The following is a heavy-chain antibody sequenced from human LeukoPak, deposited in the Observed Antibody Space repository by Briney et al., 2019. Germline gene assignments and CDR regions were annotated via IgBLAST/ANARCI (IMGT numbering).Heavy chain of an antibody. CDR2: IKQDGSEK. J-gene: IGHJ4*02. D-gene: IGHD6-19*01. CDR1: GLAFTNSW. CDR3: ARLSIAVAGGDY. Sequence: PGGSLRLSCAASGLAFTNSWMSWVRQTPGEGLEWVANIKQDGSEKYYVDSVKGRFTISRDNAKNSLYLQMNSLTAEDTALYYCARLSIAVAGGDYWGQGTLVTVSS. V-gene: IGHV3-7*01.